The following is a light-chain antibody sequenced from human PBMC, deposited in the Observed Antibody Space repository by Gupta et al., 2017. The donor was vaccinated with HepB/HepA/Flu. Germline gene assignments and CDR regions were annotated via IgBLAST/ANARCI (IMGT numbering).Light chain of an antibody. J-gene: IGKJ4*01. Sequence: DIQMTQSPSSLSASVGDRVTITCRASQGTSNYVAGYQQKPGKVPKLLSYAASTLQSGVPSRFSGSGSGTDFTLTISSLQPEDAATYYCQQYNSDPLTFGGGANVEIK. CDR2: AAS. CDR3: QQYNSDPLT. CDR1: QGTSNY. V-gene: IGKV1-27*01.